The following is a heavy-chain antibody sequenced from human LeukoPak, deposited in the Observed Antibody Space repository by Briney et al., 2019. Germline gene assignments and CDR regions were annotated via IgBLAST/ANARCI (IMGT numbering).Heavy chain of an antibody. CDR2: IYTGGVT. V-gene: IGHV4-61*02. Sequence: SQTLSLTCTVSGGSIISGTYFWTWVRQSAGNGLEWIGRIYTGGVTNYNPSLKSRLSISLDTSKNQFSLKLTSLTAADTAIYYCARATAWNYHFYMDVWGKGTTVSVSS. D-gene: IGHD1-1*01. CDR1: GGSIISGTYF. J-gene: IGHJ6*03. CDR3: ARATAWNYHFYMDV.